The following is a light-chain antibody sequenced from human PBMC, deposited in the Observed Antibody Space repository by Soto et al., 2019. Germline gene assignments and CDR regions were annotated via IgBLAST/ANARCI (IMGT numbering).Light chain of an antibody. J-gene: IGKJ4*01. CDR2: GAS. Sequence: DIQMTQSPSSVSASVGDRVTITCLASRGVGVWVGWYQQKAGEAPQLLIFGASGLQTGVPSRFSGNGSRTDFTLSITNLQPEDFATYYCQQAYTFPLPLGGGTKVVIK. CDR3: QQAYTFPLP. V-gene: IGKV1-12*01. CDR1: RGVGVW.